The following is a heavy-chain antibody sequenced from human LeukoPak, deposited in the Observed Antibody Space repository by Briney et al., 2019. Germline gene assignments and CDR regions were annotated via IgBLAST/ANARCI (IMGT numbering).Heavy chain of an antibody. D-gene: IGHD3-22*01. J-gene: IGHJ4*02. CDR1: GFTFSSYG. CDR2: ISYDGSNK. V-gene: IGHV3-30*18. CDR3: AKVTYDSSGYPDY. Sequence: PGRSLRLSCAASGFTFSSYGMHWVRQAPGKGLEWVAVISYDGSNKYYADSVKGRFTIPRDNSKNTLYLQMNSLRAEDTAVYYCAKVTYDSSGYPDYWGQGTLVTVSS.